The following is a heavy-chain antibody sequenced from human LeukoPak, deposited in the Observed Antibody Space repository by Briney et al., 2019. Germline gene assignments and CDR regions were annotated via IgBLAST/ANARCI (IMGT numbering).Heavy chain of an antibody. CDR3: ARVVVAAPFDY. Sequence: GGSLRLSCAASGFTFSSYGMHWVRQAPGKGLEWVSYISSSSSTIYYADSVKGRFTISRDNAKNSLYLQMNSLRAEDTAVYYCARVVVAAPFDYWGQGTLVTVSS. J-gene: IGHJ4*02. D-gene: IGHD2-15*01. CDR2: ISSSSSTI. CDR1: GFTFSSYG. V-gene: IGHV3-48*04.